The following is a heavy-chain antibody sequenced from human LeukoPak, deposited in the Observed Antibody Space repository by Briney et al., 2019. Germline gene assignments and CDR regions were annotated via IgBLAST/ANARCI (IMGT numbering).Heavy chain of an antibody. CDR3: ARHGVHSSYYYGLDV. CDR2: INYSGTT. Sequence: PSETLSLTCTVSGGSISSYYWSWIRQPPGKGLEWIGYINYSGTTNYNPSLKSRVTISVDTSKNQFSLKLTFVTAADTAVYYCARHGVHSSYYYGLDVWGQGTTVTVSS. J-gene: IGHJ6*02. CDR1: GGSISSYY. V-gene: IGHV4-59*08. D-gene: IGHD3-10*01.